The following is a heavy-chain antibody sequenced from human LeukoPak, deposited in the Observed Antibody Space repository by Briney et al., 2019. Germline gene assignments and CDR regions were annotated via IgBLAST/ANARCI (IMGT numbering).Heavy chain of an antibody. CDR2: ISSSGSTI. D-gene: IGHD3-10*02. J-gene: IGHJ6*04. Sequence: GGSLRLSCAASGFTFSSYELNWVRQAPGKGLEWVSYISSSGSTIYYADSVKGRFTISRDNAKNSLYLQMDSLRAEDTAVYYCAELGITMIGGVWGKGTTVTISS. CDR3: AELGITMIGGV. CDR1: GFTFSSYE. V-gene: IGHV3-48*03.